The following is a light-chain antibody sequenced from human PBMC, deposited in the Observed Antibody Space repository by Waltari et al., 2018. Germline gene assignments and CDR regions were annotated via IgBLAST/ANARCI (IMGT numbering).Light chain of an antibody. CDR3: QQYNNWPLT. V-gene: IGKV3-15*01. J-gene: IGKJ1*01. CDR1: QSVSSD. Sequence: EMVMTQSPATLSVSPGERATLSCRASQSVSSDLAWYQQKSGQAPRLLIYAASNRATGIPARFNGGGSGQEFTLTISSLQSGDSAVYYCQQYNNWPLTFGQGTKVEIK. CDR2: AAS.